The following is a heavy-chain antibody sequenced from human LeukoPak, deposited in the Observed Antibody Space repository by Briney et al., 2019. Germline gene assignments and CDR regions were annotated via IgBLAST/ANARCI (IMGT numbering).Heavy chain of an antibody. Sequence: GASVKVSCKASGGTFISYAISWVRQAPGQGLEWMGGIIPIFGTANYAQEFQGRVTITADKSTSTAYMELSSLRSEDTAVYYCASTLIEGCSGCQNPGDYWGQGTLVTVSS. V-gene: IGHV1-69*06. J-gene: IGHJ4*02. CDR3: ASTLIEGCSGCQNPGDY. CDR2: IIPIFGTA. CDR1: GGTFISYA. D-gene: IGHD6-19*01.